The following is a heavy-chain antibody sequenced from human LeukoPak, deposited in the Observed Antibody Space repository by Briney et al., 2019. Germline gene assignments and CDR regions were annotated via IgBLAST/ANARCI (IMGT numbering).Heavy chain of an antibody. V-gene: IGHV4-61*01. CDR3: ARERGGDYSDAFDI. J-gene: IGHJ3*02. Sequence: SETLSLTCTVSGGSISSGSYYWSWIRQPPGKGLEWIGYIYYSGSTSYNPSLKSRVTISVDTSKNQFSLNLSSVTAGDTAVYYCARERGGDYSDAFDIWGQGTMVTVSS. CDR1: GGSISSGSYY. CDR2: IYYSGST. D-gene: IGHD4-11*01.